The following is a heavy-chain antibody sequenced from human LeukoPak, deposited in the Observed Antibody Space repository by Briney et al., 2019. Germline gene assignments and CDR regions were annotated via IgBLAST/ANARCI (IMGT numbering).Heavy chain of an antibody. J-gene: IGHJ6*02. D-gene: IGHD4-17*01. CDR2: IYYSGST. CDR3: ARHIDDYGDYYYGMDV. V-gene: IGHV4-59*08. Sequence: PSETLSLTCSVSGGSISSYYWSWFRQPPGKGLEWIGYIYYSGSTNYNPSLKRRVPISVDTSKNQFSLKLSSVTAADTAVYYCARHIDDYGDYYYGMDVWGQGTTVTVSS. CDR1: GGSISSYY.